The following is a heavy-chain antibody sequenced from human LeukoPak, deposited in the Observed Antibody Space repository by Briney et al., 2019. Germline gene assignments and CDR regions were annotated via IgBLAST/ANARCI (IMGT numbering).Heavy chain of an antibody. CDR2: INHSGSA. Sequence: SETLSLTCAVYGGSLSGAYWSWIRQPPGKGLEWIGEINHSGSANYNPSLKSRVTLSIDKSKNQFSLNLNSVTAADTAVYYCARARRDSGYYKVDYWGQGTLVTVSS. J-gene: IGHJ4*02. D-gene: IGHD3-3*01. V-gene: IGHV4-34*01. CDR1: GGSLSGAY. CDR3: ARARRDSGYYKVDY.